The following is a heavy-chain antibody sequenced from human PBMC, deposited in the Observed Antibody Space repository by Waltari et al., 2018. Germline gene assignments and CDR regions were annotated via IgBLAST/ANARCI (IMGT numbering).Heavy chain of an antibody. CDR1: GYIFTNYY. Sequence: QAHLVQSGAEVKKPGASVRVSCKASGYIFTNYYSHWLRQAPGQGLEWMGTVNPSAGSTDYAQKFQGRVTMTRDTSTSTVYMELSSLRSDDTAVYYCARVAFYDSGSYFDYWGQGTLVTVSS. CDR3: ARVAFYDSGSYFDY. D-gene: IGHD3-10*01. J-gene: IGHJ4*02. V-gene: IGHV1-46*01. CDR2: VNPSAGST.